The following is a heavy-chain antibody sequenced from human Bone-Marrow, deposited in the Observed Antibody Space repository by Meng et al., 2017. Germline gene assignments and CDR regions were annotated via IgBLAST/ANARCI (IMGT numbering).Heavy chain of an antibody. Sequence: GESLKISCAASGFTFSSYAMSWVRQAPGKGLEWVSAISGSGGSTYYADSVKGRFTISRANSKNTLYLQMNSLSAEDTAVYYCASQAGRTPTGYSINWGQGTLVTVSS. J-gene: IGHJ4*02. D-gene: IGHD6-13*01. CDR1: GFTFSSYA. CDR3: ASQAGRTPTGYSIN. V-gene: IGHV3-23*01. CDR2: ISGSGGST.